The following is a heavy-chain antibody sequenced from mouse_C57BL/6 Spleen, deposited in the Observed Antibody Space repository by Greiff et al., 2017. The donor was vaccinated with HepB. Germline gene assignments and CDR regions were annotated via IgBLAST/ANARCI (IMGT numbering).Heavy chain of an antibody. CDR1: GFTFSSYG. Sequence: EVKLVESGGDLVKPGGSLKLSCAASGFTFSSYGMSWVRQTPDKRLEWVATISSGGSYTYYPDSVKGRFTISRDNAKNTLYLQMSSLKSEDTAMYYCARQGYSNYVGLFDYWGQGTTLTVSS. J-gene: IGHJ2*01. CDR2: ISSGGSYT. CDR3: ARQGYSNYVGLFDY. D-gene: IGHD2-5*01. V-gene: IGHV5-6*02.